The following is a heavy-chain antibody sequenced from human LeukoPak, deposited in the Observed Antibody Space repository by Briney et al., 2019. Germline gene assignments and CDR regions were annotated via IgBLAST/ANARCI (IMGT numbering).Heavy chain of an antibody. Sequence: GGSLRLSCAVSGFTFSSYAMSWVRQAPGKGLEWVSSISSSGGSTYYADSVKGRFTISRDNSKNTLYVQMNSLRAEDTAVYYCAKPLWLGGFDYWAREPWSPSPQ. V-gene: IGHV3-23*01. CDR1: GFTFSSYA. CDR3: AKPLWLGGFDY. J-gene: IGHJ4*02. CDR2: ISSSGGST. D-gene: IGHD3-10*01.